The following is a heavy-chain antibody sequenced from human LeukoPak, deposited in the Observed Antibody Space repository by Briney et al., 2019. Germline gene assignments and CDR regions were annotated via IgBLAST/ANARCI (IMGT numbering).Heavy chain of an antibody. D-gene: IGHD1-26*01. J-gene: IGHJ6*02. Sequence: PGGSLRLSCAASGFTFSSYWMSWVRQAPGKGLEWVANIKQDGSEKYYVDSVKGRFTISRDNAKNSLYLQMNSLRAEDTALYYCAEEGGPVGATNYYYGMDVWGQGTTVTVSS. CDR3: AEEGGPVGATNYYYGMDV. V-gene: IGHV3-7*03. CDR2: IKQDGSEK. CDR1: GFTFSSYW.